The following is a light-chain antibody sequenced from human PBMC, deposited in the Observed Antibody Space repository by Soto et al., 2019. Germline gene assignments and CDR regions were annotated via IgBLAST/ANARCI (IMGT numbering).Light chain of an antibody. V-gene: IGKV3-20*01. Sequence: EIVLTQSPGTLSLSPGERATLSCRASHRIGSGYLAWYQQKPGQAPRLLIFGASTRATGIPDRFSSSGSGTDFTLTISRLEREDFAVYYCQRFGSSPYTFGQGTKLEIK. CDR3: QRFGSSPYT. CDR2: GAS. J-gene: IGKJ2*01. CDR1: HRIGSGY.